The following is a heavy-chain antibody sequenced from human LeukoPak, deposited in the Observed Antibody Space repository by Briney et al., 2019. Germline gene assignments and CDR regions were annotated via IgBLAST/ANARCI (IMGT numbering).Heavy chain of an antibody. V-gene: IGHV1-2*02. Sequence: ASVKVSSKASGYTFTDYYMHWVRQAPGQGLEWMGWINPKSGGTNYAQQFEGRVTLTRDTSISTSYMEVSGLRYDDTAVYYCARDPYYYDYSHFDYWGQGTLVSVST. D-gene: IGHD3-22*01. J-gene: IGHJ4*02. CDR1: GYTFTDYY. CDR3: ARDPYYYDYSHFDY. CDR2: INPKSGGT.